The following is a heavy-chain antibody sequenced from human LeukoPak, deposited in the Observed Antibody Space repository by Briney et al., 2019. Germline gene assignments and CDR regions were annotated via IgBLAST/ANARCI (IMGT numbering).Heavy chain of an antibody. D-gene: IGHD6-13*01. CDR3: SRDFCEQQLVWFDP. J-gene: IGHJ5*02. Sequence: GASVKVSCKASGYTCTGYYMHWVRQAPGQGLEWMGWINPNSGGTNYAQKFRGRVTMTRDTSISTAYMELSRVRSDYTAAYYCSRDFCEQQLVWFDPWGQGTLVTVSS. V-gene: IGHV1-2*02. CDR2: INPNSGGT. CDR1: GYTCTGYY.